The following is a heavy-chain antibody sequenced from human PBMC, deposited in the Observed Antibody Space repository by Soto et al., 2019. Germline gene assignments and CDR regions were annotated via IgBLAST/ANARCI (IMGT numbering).Heavy chain of an antibody. J-gene: IGHJ2*01. D-gene: IGHD2-15*01. CDR1: GGSISSGDYY. V-gene: IGHV4-30-4*01. CDR3: ARGLGYCSGGSCPQGYFDL. CDR2: IYYSGST. Sequence: SETLSLTCTVSGGSISSGDYYWSWIRQPPGKGLEWIGYIYYSGSTYYNPSLKSRVTISVDTSKNQFSLKLSSVTAADTAVYYCARGLGYCSGGSCPQGYFDLWGRGTLVTVSS.